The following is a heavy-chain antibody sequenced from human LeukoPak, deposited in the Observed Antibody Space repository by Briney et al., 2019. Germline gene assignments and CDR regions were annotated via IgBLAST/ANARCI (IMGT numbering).Heavy chain of an antibody. V-gene: IGHV4-34*01. CDR2: INHSGST. CDR3: ARVMTTVPNFPRRFDP. CDR1: GGSFSGYY. Sequence: SETLSLTCAVYGGSFSGYYWSWIRQPPGKELEWIGEINHSGSTNYNPSLKSRVTISVDTSKNQFSLKLSSVTAADTAVYYCARVMTTVPNFPRRFDPWGQGTLVTVSS. D-gene: IGHD4-11*01. J-gene: IGHJ5*02.